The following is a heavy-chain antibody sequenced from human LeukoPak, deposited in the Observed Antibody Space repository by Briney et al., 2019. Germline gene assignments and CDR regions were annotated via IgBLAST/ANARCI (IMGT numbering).Heavy chain of an antibody. J-gene: IGHJ3*02. Sequence: GASVKVSCKASGYTFTGYYMHWVRQAPGQGLEWMGWINPNSGGTNYAQKFQGRVTMTRDTSISTAYVELSRLRSDDTAVYYCARACTSCYKLYAFDIRGQGTMVTVSS. V-gene: IGHV1-2*02. D-gene: IGHD2-2*02. CDR1: GYTFTGYY. CDR2: INPNSGGT. CDR3: ARACTSCYKLYAFDI.